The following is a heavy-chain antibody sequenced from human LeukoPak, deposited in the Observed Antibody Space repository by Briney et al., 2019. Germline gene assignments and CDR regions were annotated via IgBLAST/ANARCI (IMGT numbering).Heavy chain of an antibody. J-gene: IGHJ3*02. D-gene: IGHD3-16*01. Sequence: ASVKVSFKASGYTFTVYYMHWVRQAPGQGLEWMGWINPNSGGTNYAQKFQRRVTMTRDTSISTAYMELSRLRSDATAVYYCARWGAQNAFDIWGQGTMVTVSS. CDR3: ARWGAQNAFDI. CDR2: INPNSGGT. CDR1: GYTFTVYY. V-gene: IGHV1-2*02.